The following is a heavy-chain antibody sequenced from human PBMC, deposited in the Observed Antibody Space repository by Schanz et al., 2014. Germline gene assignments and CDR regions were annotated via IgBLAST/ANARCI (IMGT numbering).Heavy chain of an antibody. CDR3: TKPPPAYTSTWYTYYFDY. V-gene: IGHV3-7*03. CDR2: IKQDESER. D-gene: IGHD6-13*01. J-gene: IGHJ4*02. Sequence: EVQLVESGGGLVQPGGSLRLSCAASGFTFSTYCMSWVRQAPGKGLEWVANIKQDESERSYVDSVKGRFTISRDNAKKSLFLQMNSLRAEDTAIYDCTKPPPAYTSTWYTYYFDYWGQGTLVTVSS. CDR1: GFTFSTYC.